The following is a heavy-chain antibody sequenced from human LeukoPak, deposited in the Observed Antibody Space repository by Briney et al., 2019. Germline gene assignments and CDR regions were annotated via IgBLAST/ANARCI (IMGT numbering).Heavy chain of an antibody. D-gene: IGHD4-23*01. CDR2: IRSKANSYAT. CDR1: GFTFSGSA. CDR3: TRHAGYGGIDY. V-gene: IGHV3-73*01. J-gene: IGHJ4*02. Sequence: QTGGSLRLSCAASGFTFSGSAMPWVRQASGKGLEWVGRIRSKANSYATAYAASVKGRFTISRDDSKNTAYLQMNSLKTEDTAVYYCTRHAGYGGIDYWGQGTLVTVSS.